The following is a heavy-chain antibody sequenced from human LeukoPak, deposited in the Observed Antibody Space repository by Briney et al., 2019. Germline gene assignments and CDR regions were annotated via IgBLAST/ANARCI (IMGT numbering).Heavy chain of an antibody. CDR1: GGSISSYY. CDR2: IYYSGST. Sequence: SGPTLVNPSETLSLTCTVSGGSISSYYWSWIRQPPGKGLEWIGYIYYSGSTNYNPSLKSRVTISVDTSKNQFSLKLSSVTAADTAVYYCARGGTVRNGMDVWGQGTTVTVSS. CDR3: ARGGTVRNGMDV. V-gene: IGHV4-59*01. D-gene: IGHD1-26*01. J-gene: IGHJ6*02.